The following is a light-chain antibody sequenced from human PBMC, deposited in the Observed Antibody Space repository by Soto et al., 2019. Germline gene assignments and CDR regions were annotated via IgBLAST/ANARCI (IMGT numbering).Light chain of an antibody. CDR3: QQYYNWPFT. J-gene: IGKJ3*01. CDR1: ESFTTS. V-gene: IGKV3-15*01. Sequence: EIVMTQSPASLSVSPGERATLSCRASESFTTSLAWYQQKPGQAPRLLIYGVSTRATGVPARFSGSGSGTEFTFTISSLQSEDFAVYYCQQYYNWPFTFGPGTKVDF. CDR2: GVS.